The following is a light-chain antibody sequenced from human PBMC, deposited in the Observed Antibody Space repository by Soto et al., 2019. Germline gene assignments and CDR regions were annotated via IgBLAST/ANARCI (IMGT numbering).Light chain of an antibody. Sequence: SYELTHPPSMSVSPGQTASITCAGDKLGDKYACWYQQKPGQSPVLVIYQDSKRPSGNPDRFSGSNSGNTATLTISGTQAIDEADYYCQAWDSSTVVFGGGTQLT. CDR3: QAWDSSTVV. V-gene: IGLV3-1*01. CDR2: QDS. CDR1: KLGDKY. J-gene: IGLJ2*01.